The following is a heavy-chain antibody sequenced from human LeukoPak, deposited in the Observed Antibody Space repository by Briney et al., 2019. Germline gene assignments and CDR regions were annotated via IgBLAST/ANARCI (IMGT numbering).Heavy chain of an antibody. CDR3: ARGASCGGDCYWEGYYCYGMDV. CDR1: GGSLSDFY. V-gene: IGHV4-34*01. J-gene: IGHJ6*02. CDR2: MKDFGST. D-gene: IGHD2-21*02. Sequence: KPSETLSLTCAVYGGSLSDFYWSWIRQPPGKGLEWIGEMKDFGSTNYNPSLKSRVALSLDTSKKQFSLRLSSVTAADTAVYFCARGASCGGDCYWEGYYCYGMDVWGQGTTVTVSS.